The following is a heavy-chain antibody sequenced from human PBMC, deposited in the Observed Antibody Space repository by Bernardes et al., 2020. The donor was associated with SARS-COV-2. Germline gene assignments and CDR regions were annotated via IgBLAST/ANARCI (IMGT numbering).Heavy chain of an antibody. D-gene: IGHD3-22*01. V-gene: IGHV3-23*01. Sequence: GGSLRLSCAASGFTFSSYAMSWVRQAPGKGLEWVSAISGSGGSTYDADSVKGRFTISRDNSKNTLYLQMNSLRAEDTAVYYCAKELEGRYYYDSSGYYWYWGQGTLVTVSS. CDR2: ISGSGGST. CDR1: GFTFSSYA. CDR3: AKELEGRYYYDSSGYYWY. J-gene: IGHJ4*02.